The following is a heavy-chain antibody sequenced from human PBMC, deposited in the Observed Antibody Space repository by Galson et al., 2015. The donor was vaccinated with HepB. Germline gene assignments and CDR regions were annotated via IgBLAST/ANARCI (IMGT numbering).Heavy chain of an antibody. J-gene: IGHJ4*02. V-gene: IGHV3-23*01. CDR2: ISGSGGST. CDR3: ARSEAAAGNFRVY. CDR1: GFTFSDYA. D-gene: IGHD6-25*01. Sequence: SLRLSCAASGFTFSDYATTWVRQAPGKGLEWVSLISGSGGSTYYADSVKGRFTISRDNSENTLYLQMNSLRAEDTAVYYCARSEAAAGNFRVYWGQGTLVTVSS.